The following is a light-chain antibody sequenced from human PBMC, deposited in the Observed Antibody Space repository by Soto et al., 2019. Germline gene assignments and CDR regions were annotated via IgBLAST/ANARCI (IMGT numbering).Light chain of an antibody. J-gene: IGLJ1*01. Sequence: QSALTQSPSASGSPGQSVTISCTGTSSDVGDYNYVSSYQQHPGKAPKLMIYEVSKRPSGVPDRFSGSKSGNTASLTVSGLQAEDEADYYCSSYAGNNNYVFGTGTKLTVL. V-gene: IGLV2-8*01. CDR1: SSDVGDYNY. CDR3: SSYAGNNNYV. CDR2: EVS.